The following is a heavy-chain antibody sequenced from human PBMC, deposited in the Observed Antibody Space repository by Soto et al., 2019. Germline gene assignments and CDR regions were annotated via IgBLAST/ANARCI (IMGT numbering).Heavy chain of an antibody. J-gene: IGHJ3*01. Sequence: SQTLSLTCAISGDSVSSNSAAWNWIRQSPSRGLEWLGRTYYRSKWYNDYAVSVKSRITINPDTSKNQFSLQLNSVTPEDTAVYYCARVSNPFDLKIGYEKAYDFWGKGTMVTVS. CDR3: ARVSNPFDLKIGYEKAYDF. CDR2: TYYRSKWYN. V-gene: IGHV6-1*01. D-gene: IGHD5-12*01. CDR1: GDSVSSNSAA.